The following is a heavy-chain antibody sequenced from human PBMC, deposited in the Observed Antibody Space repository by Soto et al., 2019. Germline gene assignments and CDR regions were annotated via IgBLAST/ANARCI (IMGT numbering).Heavy chain of an antibody. CDR3: VRENYYFGMDV. V-gene: IGHV3-66*01. Sequence: EVQLVESGGTLVQPGGSLKLSCAASGFDASVNFMTWVRQAPGKGLEWVTAINNAGSTFYADSVKGRFSISRDDSKNTLYLQMNSLGVEDTVMYYCVRENYYFGMDVWGQGTAVTVSS. CDR2: INNAGST. CDR1: GFDASVNF. J-gene: IGHJ6*02.